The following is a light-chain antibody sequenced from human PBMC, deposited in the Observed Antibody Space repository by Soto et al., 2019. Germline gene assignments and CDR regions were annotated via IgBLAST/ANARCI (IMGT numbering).Light chain of an antibody. J-gene: IGKJ2*01. Sequence: DIQMTQSPSTLSASVGDRVTITCRASQSISSWLAWYQQKPGKAPKLLMYKASSLEGGIPSRFSGSGSETEFTLTISSLQPEEFATYYCQQYNSYQYTFGQGTKLEIK. CDR1: QSISSW. CDR3: QQYNSYQYT. V-gene: IGKV1-5*03. CDR2: KAS.